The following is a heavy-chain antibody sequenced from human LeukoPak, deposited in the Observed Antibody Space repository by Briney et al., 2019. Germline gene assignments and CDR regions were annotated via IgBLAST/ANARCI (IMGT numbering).Heavy chain of an antibody. Sequence: SETLSLTCTVPGGSISNSSYYWGWIRQTPGKGLECIGSIYYTGSTYYNPSLKSRVTVSVVTSKKQFSLNLGSVTAADTGVYYCARRIVGATGFFDYWGQGTLVTVSS. V-gene: IGHV4-39*01. CDR1: GGSISNSSYY. D-gene: IGHD1-26*01. J-gene: IGHJ4*02. CDR3: ARRIVGATGFFDY. CDR2: IYYTGST.